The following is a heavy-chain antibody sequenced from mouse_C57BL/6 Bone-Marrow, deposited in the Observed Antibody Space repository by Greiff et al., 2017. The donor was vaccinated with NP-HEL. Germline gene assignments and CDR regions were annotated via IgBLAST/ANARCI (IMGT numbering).Heavy chain of an antibody. CDR2: INSDGGST. V-gene: IGHV5-2*03. CDR1: EYEFPSHD. Sequence: DVMLVESGGGLVQPGESLKLSCESNEYEFPSHDMSWVRKTPEKRLELVAAINSDGGSTYYPDTMERRFIISRDNTKKTLYLQMSSLRSEDTAVYYCARHTYGYDDYAMDYWGQGTSVTGSS. D-gene: IGHD2-2*01. CDR3: ARHTYGYDDYAMDY. J-gene: IGHJ4*01.